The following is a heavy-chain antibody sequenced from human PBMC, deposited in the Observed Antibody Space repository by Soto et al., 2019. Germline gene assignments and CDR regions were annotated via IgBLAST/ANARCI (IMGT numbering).Heavy chain of an antibody. D-gene: IGHD3-9*01. Sequence: HPGGSLRLSCAASGFTFSSYGMHWVRQAPGKGLEWVAVIWYDGSNKYYADSVKGRFTISRDNSKNTLYLQMNSLRAEDTAVYYCARDGLGAYFDWLLPPPGMDVWGQGTTVTVSS. J-gene: IGHJ6*02. CDR3: ARDGLGAYFDWLLPPPGMDV. CDR2: IWYDGSNK. V-gene: IGHV3-33*01. CDR1: GFTFSSYG.